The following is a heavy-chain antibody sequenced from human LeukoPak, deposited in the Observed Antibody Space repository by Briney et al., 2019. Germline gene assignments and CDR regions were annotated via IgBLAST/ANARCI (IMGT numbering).Heavy chain of an antibody. V-gene: IGHV4-39*01. CDR2: IYYSGST. D-gene: IGHD5-18*01. CDR1: GGSISSSSYF. Sequence: SETLSLTCSVSGGSISSSSYFWGWIRQPPGKGLEWIGSIYYSGSTYSNPSLKSRVTISVDTSKSQFSLKLSSVTAADTAVYYCARDGYTYGSFDYWGQGTLVAVSS. CDR3: ARDGYTYGSFDY. J-gene: IGHJ4*02.